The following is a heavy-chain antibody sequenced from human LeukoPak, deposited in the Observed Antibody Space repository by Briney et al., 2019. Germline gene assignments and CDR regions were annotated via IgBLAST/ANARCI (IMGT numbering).Heavy chain of an antibody. V-gene: IGHV4-59*08. CDR2: IYYTGST. Sequence: PSETLSLTCTVSGGSVSSYYWSWIRQPPGKGLEWIGYIYYTGSTNYNPSLKSRVTISVDTSKNQFSLKLSSVTAADTAVYYCARQLAAAGYLDYWGQGTLVTVSS. D-gene: IGHD6-13*01. CDR3: ARQLAAAGYLDY. CDR1: GGSVSSYY. J-gene: IGHJ4*02.